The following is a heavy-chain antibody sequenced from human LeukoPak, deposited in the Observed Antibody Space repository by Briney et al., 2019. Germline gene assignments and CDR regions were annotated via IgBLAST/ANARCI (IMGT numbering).Heavy chain of an antibody. D-gene: IGHD2-21*01. CDR1: GGTFSSYA. CDR3: ARFRLAAGASDI. CDR2: IIPILGIA. V-gene: IGHV1-69*04. J-gene: IGHJ3*02. Sequence: SVKVSCKASGGTFSSYAISWVRQAPGQGLEWMGRIIPILGIANYAQKFQGRVTITAGKSTSTAYMELSSLRSEDTAVYYCARFRLAAGASDIWGQGTMVTVSS.